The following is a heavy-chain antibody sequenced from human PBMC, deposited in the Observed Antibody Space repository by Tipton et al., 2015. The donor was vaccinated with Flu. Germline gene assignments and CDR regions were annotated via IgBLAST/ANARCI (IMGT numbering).Heavy chain of an antibody. D-gene: IGHD2-8*02. J-gene: IGHJ6*02. CDR3: AKHCSGGLCYNYYGMDV. CDR2: IYSGSST. Sequence: GSLRLSCVASGFTVSTNHMSWVRQAPGKGLEWVSLIYSGSSTYYADSVKGRFTVSRDNSNNTLFLQMSSLRADDTAVYYCAKHCSGGLCYNYYGMDVWGQGTTVTVSS. V-gene: IGHV3-53*01. CDR1: GFTVSTNH.